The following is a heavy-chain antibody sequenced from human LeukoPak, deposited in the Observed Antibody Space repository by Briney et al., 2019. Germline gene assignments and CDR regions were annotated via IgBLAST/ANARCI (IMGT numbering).Heavy chain of an antibody. Sequence: ASVKVSCKAAGYTFTTYDINWVRQATGQGLEWMGWTNPNSGNTGYAQKFQGRVTMTRNTSISTAYMELTSLRSEDTAVYYCARDKQWLTPFAPWGQGTLVTVSS. V-gene: IGHV1-8*01. CDR2: TNPNSGNT. J-gene: IGHJ5*02. CDR1: GYTFTTYD. CDR3: ARDKQWLTPFAP. D-gene: IGHD6-19*01.